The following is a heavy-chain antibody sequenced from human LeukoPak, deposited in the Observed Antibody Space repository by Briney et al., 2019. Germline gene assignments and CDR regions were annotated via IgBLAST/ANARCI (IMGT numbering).Heavy chain of an antibody. CDR3: ARVYYGSGTTGAFDI. D-gene: IGHD3-10*01. J-gene: IGHJ3*02. CDR1: GGTFSSYA. Sequence: SVKVSCKASGGTFSSYAISWVRQAPGQGLEWMGGIIPIFGTANYAQKFQGRVTITTDESTSTAYMELSSLRSEDTAVYYCARVYYGSGTTGAFDIWGQGTMVTVSS. CDR2: IIPIFGTA. V-gene: IGHV1-69*05.